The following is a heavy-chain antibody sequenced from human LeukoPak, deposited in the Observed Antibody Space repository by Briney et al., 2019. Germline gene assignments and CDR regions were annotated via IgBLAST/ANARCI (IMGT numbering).Heavy chain of an antibody. CDR2: INHSGST. D-gene: IGHD2-21*01. Sequence: SETLSLTCTVSGGSISSYYWSWIRQPPGKGLEWIGEINHSGSTNYNPSLKSRVTISVDTSKNQFSLKLSSVTAADTAVYYCARGNSLIDYWGQGTLVTVSS. J-gene: IGHJ4*02. CDR1: GGSISSYY. CDR3: ARGNSLIDY. V-gene: IGHV4-34*01.